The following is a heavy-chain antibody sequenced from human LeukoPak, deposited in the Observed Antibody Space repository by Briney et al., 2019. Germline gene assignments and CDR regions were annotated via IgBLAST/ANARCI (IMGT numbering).Heavy chain of an antibody. CDR1: GFSFSNYD. D-gene: IGHD5-24*01. V-gene: IGHV3-23*01. Sequence: GGSLRLSCAGPGFSFSNYDMGWVRQAPGKGLEWVADVSASGDYTEYADSVKGRFTISRDTSQNTLILEMNSLRAEDTAVYYCAKKPVTIKYPFDNWGLGTLVTVSS. CDR2: VSASGDYT. J-gene: IGHJ4*02. CDR3: AKKPVTIKYPFDN.